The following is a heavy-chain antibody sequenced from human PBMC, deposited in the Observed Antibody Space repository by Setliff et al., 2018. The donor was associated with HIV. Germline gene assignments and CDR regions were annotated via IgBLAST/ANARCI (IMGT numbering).Heavy chain of an antibody. D-gene: IGHD3-10*01. CDR3: ARDVFSLVRGVPYNWFDP. J-gene: IGHJ5*02. CDR1: GGSISSDSYY. CDR2: ITASGNT. Sequence: LSLTCTVSGGSISSDSYYWSWIRQPAGKGLEWIGRITASGNTNYNPSPKSRVTISLDTSENQFSLDLSSVTAADTAVYYCARDVFSLVRGVPYNWFDPWGQGTLVTVSS. V-gene: IGHV4-61*02.